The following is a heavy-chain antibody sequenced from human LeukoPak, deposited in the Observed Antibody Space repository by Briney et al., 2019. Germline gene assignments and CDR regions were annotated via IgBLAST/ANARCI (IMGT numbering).Heavy chain of an antibody. V-gene: IGHV5-51*01. D-gene: IGHD3-22*01. CDR3: ARQGLSWDYYESRGVFDN. J-gene: IGHJ4*02. Sequence: GESLKISCKGSGYSFTSYWIGWVRQMPGKGLEWMGIIYPDDSDTVYSPSFEGQVTITTDKSIRTAYLQWSSLKASDTAIYYCARQGLSWDYYESRGVFDNWGQGTRVTVSS. CDR1: GYSFTSYW. CDR2: IYPDDSDT.